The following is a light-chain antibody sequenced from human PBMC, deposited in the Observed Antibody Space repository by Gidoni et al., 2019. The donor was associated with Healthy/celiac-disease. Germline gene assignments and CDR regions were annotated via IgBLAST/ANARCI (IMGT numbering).Light chain of an antibody. CDR1: QDISNY. V-gene: IGKV1-33*01. Sequence: DIQMTQSPSSLSSSVGDRVTITCQASQDISNYLNWYQQKPGKAPKLLIYDASNLETGVPSRVSGRGSGKDFTFTISSLQPEDIATYYCQQYDNLPLTFGQGTKLEIK. J-gene: IGKJ2*01. CDR2: DAS. CDR3: QQYDNLPLT.